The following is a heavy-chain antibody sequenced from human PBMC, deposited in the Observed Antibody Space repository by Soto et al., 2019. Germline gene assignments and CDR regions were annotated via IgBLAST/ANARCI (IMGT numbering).Heavy chain of an antibody. J-gene: IGHJ4*02. V-gene: IGHV3-23*01. CDR2: ISGSGGST. D-gene: IGHD6-19*01. CDR1: GFTFSSYA. Sequence: HPGGSLRLSCAASGFTFSSYAMSWVRQAPGKGLEWVSAISGSGGSTYYADSVKGRFTISRDNSKNTLYLQMNSLRAEDTAVYYCAKDPVRQWLVRGYFDYWGQGTLVTVSS. CDR3: AKDPVRQWLVRGYFDY.